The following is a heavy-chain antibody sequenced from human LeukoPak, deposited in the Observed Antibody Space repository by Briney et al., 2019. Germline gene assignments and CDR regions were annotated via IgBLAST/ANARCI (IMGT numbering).Heavy chain of an antibody. D-gene: IGHD4-11*01. CDR2: MSHSGGT. CDR3: ASATHYRIDY. V-gene: IGHV4-4*02. J-gene: IGHJ4*02. Sequence: SETLSLTCAVSGGSISSIDWWTWVRQPPGKELEWIGEMSHSGGTNYNPPLRSRVTMSVDKSKNQCSLNLSSVTAADTAVYYCASATHYRIDYWGQGALVIVSS. CDR1: GGSISSIDW.